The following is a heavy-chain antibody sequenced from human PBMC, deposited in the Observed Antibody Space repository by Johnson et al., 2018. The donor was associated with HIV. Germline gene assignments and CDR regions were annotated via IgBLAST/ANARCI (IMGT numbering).Heavy chain of an antibody. J-gene: IGHJ3*02. CDR2: IDWNGGST. D-gene: IGHD3-22*01. CDR3: ARGFVRISMILVADAFDI. CDR1: GFTFDDYG. Sequence: VQLVESGGRVVRRGGSLRLSCAASGFTFDDYGMSWVRHGPGKGLEWVSGIDWNGGSTGYADSVEGRVTISTDTTKNSLHLQMNSLRGEDTALYYCARGFVRISMILVADAFDIWGQGTMVTVSS. V-gene: IGHV3-20*04.